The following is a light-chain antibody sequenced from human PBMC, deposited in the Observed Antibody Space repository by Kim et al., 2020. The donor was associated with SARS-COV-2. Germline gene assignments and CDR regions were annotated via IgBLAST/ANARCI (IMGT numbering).Light chain of an antibody. CDR2: AAY. Sequence: SASPGDKVNITSRLTQNIARYLVWSQQRPGKAPQLLIYAAYTLHTGAPSRFSGSVSGTDFTLTINHLKSEDSATYFCQQYFDFPYTFGQGPKLEI. CDR1: QNIARY. V-gene: IGKV1D-8*02. J-gene: IGKJ2*01. CDR3: QQYFDFPYT.